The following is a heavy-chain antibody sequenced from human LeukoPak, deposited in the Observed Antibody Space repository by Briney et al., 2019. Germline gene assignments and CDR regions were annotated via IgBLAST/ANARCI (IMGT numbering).Heavy chain of an antibody. Sequence: GGSLRLSCAASGFTFSACWMHWVRHVPGEGLVWVSRIIPEGSGSDYADSVKGRFTISRDNAKNTLYLQMDSLRAEDSAVYFCARSFVSGSGTYDYWGQGTLVTVSS. V-gene: IGHV3-74*01. CDR3: ARSFVSGSGTYDY. D-gene: IGHD3-10*01. J-gene: IGHJ4*02. CDR1: GFTFSACW. CDR2: IIPEGSGS.